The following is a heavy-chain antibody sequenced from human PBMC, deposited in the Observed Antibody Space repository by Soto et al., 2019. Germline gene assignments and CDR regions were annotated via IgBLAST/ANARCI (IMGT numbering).Heavy chain of an antibody. D-gene: IGHD2-15*01. J-gene: IGHJ6*02. Sequence: GGSLRLSCAASGFTFSSYAMSWVRQAPGKGLEWVSAISGSGGSTYYADSVKGRFTISRDNSKNTLYLQMNSLRAEDTAVYYCAKEREGIVVVVVATLLDVWGQGTTVTVSS. CDR1: GFTFSSYA. CDR2: ISGSGGST. V-gene: IGHV3-23*01. CDR3: AKEREGIVVVVVATLLDV.